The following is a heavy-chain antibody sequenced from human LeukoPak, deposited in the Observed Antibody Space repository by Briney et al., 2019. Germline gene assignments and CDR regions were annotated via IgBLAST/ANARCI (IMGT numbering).Heavy chain of an antibody. Sequence: PGGPLSLSCAASGFTFSSCEMNWVRQAPGKGLEWVSYISSSGSTIYYADSVKGRFTISRDNAKNSLYLQMNSLRAEDTAVYYCAELGITMIGGVWGKGTTVTISS. D-gene: IGHD3-10*02. CDR3: AELGITMIGGV. V-gene: IGHV3-48*03. CDR2: ISSSGSTI. CDR1: GFTFSSCE. J-gene: IGHJ6*04.